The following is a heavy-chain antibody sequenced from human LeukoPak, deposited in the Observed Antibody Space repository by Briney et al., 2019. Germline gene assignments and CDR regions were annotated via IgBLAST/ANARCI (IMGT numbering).Heavy chain of an antibody. V-gene: IGHV1-3*01. J-gene: IGHJ3*02. Sequence: ASVKVSCKASGYTFTSYAMHWVRQAPGQRLEWMGWINAGNGNTKYSQKFQGRVTITRVTSASTAYMELSSLRSEDTAVYYCARVRPESDAFDIWGQGTMVTVSS. CDR3: ARVRPESDAFDI. CDR1: GYTFTSYA. CDR2: INAGNGNT.